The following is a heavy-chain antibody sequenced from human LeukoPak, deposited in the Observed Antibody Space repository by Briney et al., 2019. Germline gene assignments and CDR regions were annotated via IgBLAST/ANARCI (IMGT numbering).Heavy chain of an antibody. D-gene: IGHD5-24*01. V-gene: IGHV4-59*01. J-gene: IGHJ4*02. Sequence: SEALSLTCRVSGGSISNYYWSWIRQPPGKGLEGIGYIYYSGSTKYNSSLNRRITISVQTSTTHFSLKLSPVTAADTAVYYCARSSSILTIPTFDYCGRGPLVPVSS. CDR3: ARSSSILTIPTFDY. CDR1: GGSISNYY. CDR2: IYYSGST.